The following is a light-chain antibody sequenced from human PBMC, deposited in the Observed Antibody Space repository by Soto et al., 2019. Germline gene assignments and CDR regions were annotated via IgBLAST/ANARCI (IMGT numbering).Light chain of an antibody. CDR2: GAS. V-gene: IGKV3-20*01. CDR1: QGISSSF. Sequence: EIVLTQSPGTLSLSPGERASLSCRASQGISSSFLAWYQQKPGQAPRLLIYGASKRATGIPDRFNGTGSGTDFTLSISRLEPEDFAVYYCQQFGSPWTFGQGTKVEIK. CDR3: QQFGSPWT. J-gene: IGKJ1*01.